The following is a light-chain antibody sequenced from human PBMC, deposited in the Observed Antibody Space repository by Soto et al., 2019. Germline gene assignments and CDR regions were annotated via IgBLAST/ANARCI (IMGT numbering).Light chain of an antibody. V-gene: IGKV1-5*03. Sequence: DIQMTQSPSTLSASVGDRVTITCRARQRISSWLAWYQQKPGKAPKILIYKASSLESGVPSRFSGSGSGTEFTLTISSLQPDDFATYYCQQYNSFPTFGQGTKVEI. CDR2: KAS. CDR3: QQYNSFPT. J-gene: IGKJ1*01. CDR1: QRISSW.